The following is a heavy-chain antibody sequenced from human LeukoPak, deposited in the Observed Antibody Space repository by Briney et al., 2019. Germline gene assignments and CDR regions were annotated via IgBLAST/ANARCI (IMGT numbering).Heavy chain of an antibody. CDR3: ARLYSTSGYNWFDP. J-gene: IGHJ5*02. D-gene: IGHD6-6*01. Sequence: PSETLSLTCADFGASFNDYYWSWIRQPPGKGLEWIGEINHSGSTNYNPSLKSRVTISVDTSRNQFSLNLSSVTAADTAVYYCARLYSTSGYNWFDPWGQGTLVTVSS. CDR2: INHSGST. V-gene: IGHV4-34*01. CDR1: GASFNDYY.